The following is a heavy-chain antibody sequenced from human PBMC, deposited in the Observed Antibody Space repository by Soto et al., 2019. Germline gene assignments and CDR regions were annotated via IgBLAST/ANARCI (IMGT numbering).Heavy chain of an antibody. D-gene: IGHD2-2*01. Sequence: LSLTCTVSGGSISSYYWSWIRQPTGKGLEWIGRIYTSGSTNYNPSLKSRVTMSVDTSKNQFSLKLSSVTAADTAVYYCARGAGADIVVVSAGNNWFDPWGQGTLVTVSS. CDR3: ARGAGADIVVVSAGNNWFDP. V-gene: IGHV4-4*07. J-gene: IGHJ5*02. CDR2: IYTSGST. CDR1: GGSISSYY.